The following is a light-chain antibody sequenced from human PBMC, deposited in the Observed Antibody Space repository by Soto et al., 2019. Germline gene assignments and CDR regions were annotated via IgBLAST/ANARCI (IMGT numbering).Light chain of an antibody. CDR1: SSDVGSYNL. J-gene: IGLJ1*01. CDR3: CSYAGSSTFYV. Sequence: QSVLTQPASVSGSPGQSITISCTGTSSDVGSYNLVSRYQQHPGKAPKLMIYEVTKWPSGVSNRFSGSKSGNTASLTISGLQAEDEADYYCCSYAGSSTFYVFGTGTKLTVL. V-gene: IGLV2-23*02. CDR2: EVT.